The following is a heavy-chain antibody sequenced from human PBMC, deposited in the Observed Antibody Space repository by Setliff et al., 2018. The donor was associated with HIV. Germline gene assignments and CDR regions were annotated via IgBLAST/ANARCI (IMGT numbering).Heavy chain of an antibody. D-gene: IGHD3-9*01. CDR1: GGSISTSRYY. CDR2: MNYRGNT. J-gene: IGHJ4*02. Sequence: SETLSLTCTVSGGSISTSRYYWGWIRQPPGKGLGWIGSMNYRGNTYYNPSLKSRVTISVDTSKNQFSLKLSSVTAADTAVYYCARRGAYYDILTGYRSHYFDYWGQGTLVTVSS. V-gene: IGHV4-39*01. CDR3: ARRGAYYDILTGYRSHYFDY.